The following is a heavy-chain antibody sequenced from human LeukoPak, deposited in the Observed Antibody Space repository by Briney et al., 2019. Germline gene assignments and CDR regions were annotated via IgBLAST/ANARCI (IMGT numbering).Heavy chain of an antibody. V-gene: IGHV4-34*01. CDR2: INHSGST. J-gene: IGHJ6*02. D-gene: IGHD3-9*01. Sequence: SETLSLTCAVYGGSFSGYYWSWIRQPPGKGLEWIGEINHSGSTNYNPSLKSRVTISVDTSKNQFSLKLSSVIAADTAVYYCARGGGILTGYYRYYYYYGMDVWGQGTTVTVSS. CDR1: GGSFSGYY. CDR3: ARGGGILTGYYRYYYYYGMDV.